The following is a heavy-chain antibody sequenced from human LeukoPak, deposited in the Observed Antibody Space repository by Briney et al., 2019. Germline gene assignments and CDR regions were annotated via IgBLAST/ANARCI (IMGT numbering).Heavy chain of an antibody. CDR3: ARDQGTTVTSYAFDI. V-gene: IGHV3-30*02. J-gene: IGHJ3*02. Sequence: PGGSLRLSCAASGFTFSSYGMHWVRQAPGKGLEWVAFIRYDGSNKYYADSVKGRFTISRDNAKNSLYLQMDSLRAEDTAVYSCARDQGTTVTSYAFDIWGLGAMVTVSS. CDR2: IRYDGSNK. D-gene: IGHD4-11*01. CDR1: GFTFSSYG.